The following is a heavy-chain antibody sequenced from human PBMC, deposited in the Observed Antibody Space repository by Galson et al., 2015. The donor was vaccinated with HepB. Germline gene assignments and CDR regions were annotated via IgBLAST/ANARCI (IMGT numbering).Heavy chain of an antibody. CDR2: INPNNGDT. Sequence: SVKVSCKASGYTFNGYYMHWVRQAPGQGLEWMGRINPNNGDTNYAQKFQGRVSMTRDSSISTAYMELTRLRSDDTAVYYCVRGKYYYDSSGYFAYWGQGTLVTISS. J-gene: IGHJ4*02. CDR1: GYTFNGYY. V-gene: IGHV1-2*06. CDR3: VRGKYYYDSSGYFAY. D-gene: IGHD3-22*01.